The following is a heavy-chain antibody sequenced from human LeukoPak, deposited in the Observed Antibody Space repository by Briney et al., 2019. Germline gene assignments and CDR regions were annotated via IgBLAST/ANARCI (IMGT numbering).Heavy chain of an antibody. CDR3: AREGSSTDFDY. J-gene: IGHJ4*02. V-gene: IGHV3-7*01. D-gene: IGHD1-14*01. CDR1: GFTFSSYW. CDR2: IKQEGSEK. Sequence: PGGSPRLSCAASGFTFSSYWMSWVRQAPGKGLEWVANIKQEGSEKYYVDSVKGRFTISRDNAKNSLYLQMNSLRAEDTAVYYCAREGSSTDFDYWGQGTLVTVSS.